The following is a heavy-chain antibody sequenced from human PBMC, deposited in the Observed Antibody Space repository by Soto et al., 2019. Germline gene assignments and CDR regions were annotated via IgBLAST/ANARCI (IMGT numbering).Heavy chain of an antibody. V-gene: IGHV3-23*01. J-gene: IGHJ4*02. CDR2: ISGSGGST. Sequence: GGSLRLSCAASGFTFSSYAMRWVRQAPGKGLEWVSAISGSGGSTYYAESVKGRFTISRDNSKNTLYLQMNSLRVEDTAVYYCAKAHYSGSYSPIDYWGQGTLVTVSS. CDR1: GFTFSSYA. D-gene: IGHD1-26*01. CDR3: AKAHYSGSYSPIDY.